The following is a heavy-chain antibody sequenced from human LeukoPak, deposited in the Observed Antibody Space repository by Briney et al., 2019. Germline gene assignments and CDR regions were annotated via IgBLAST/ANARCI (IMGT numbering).Heavy chain of an antibody. V-gene: IGHV3-30*18. CDR1: GFTFSSYG. Sequence: PGGSLRLSCAASGFTFSSYGMHWVRQAPGKGLEWVAVISYDGSNKYYADSVKGRFTISRDNSKNTLYLQMNSLRAEDTAVYYCAKSQRLVDYWGQGTLVTVSS. CDR3: AKSQRLVDY. CDR2: ISYDGSNK. J-gene: IGHJ4*02. D-gene: IGHD6-25*01.